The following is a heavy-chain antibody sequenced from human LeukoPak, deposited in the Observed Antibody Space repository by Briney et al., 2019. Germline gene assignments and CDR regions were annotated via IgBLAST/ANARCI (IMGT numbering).Heavy chain of an antibody. V-gene: IGHV1-3*01. CDR1: GYTFTSYA. CDR3: ARDADYDYGDGFDY. CDR2: INAGNGNT. Sequence: ASVKVSCKASGYTFTSYAMHWVRQAPGQRLEWMGWINAGNGNTKYSQKFQGRVTITRDTSASTAYMELSSLRSEDTAVYYCARDADYDYGDGFDYWGQGTLVTVSS. J-gene: IGHJ4*02. D-gene: IGHD4-17*01.